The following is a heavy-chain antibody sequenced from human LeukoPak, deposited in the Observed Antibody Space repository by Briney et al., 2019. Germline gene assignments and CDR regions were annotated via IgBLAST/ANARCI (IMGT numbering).Heavy chain of an antibody. CDR2: ISSSGSTI. V-gene: IGHV3-11*01. J-gene: IGHJ4*02. CDR3: AGEGHLDSSGYYLGY. D-gene: IGHD3-22*01. Sequence: PGGSLRLSCAASGFTFSDYYMSWIRQAPGKGLEWVSYISSSGSTIYYADSVKGRFTISRDNAKNSLYLEMNSLRAEDTAVYYCAGEGHLDSSGYYLGYWGQGTLVTVSS. CDR1: GFTFSDYY.